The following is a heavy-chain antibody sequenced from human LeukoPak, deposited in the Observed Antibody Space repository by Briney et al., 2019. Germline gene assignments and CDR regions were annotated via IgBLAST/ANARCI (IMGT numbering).Heavy chain of an antibody. CDR1: GGSFSGYY. D-gene: IGHD6-19*01. CDR3: AGGFGDSSCLFFSEVGMDP. J-gene: IGHJ6*02. CDR2: INHSGST. Sequence: SETLSLTCAVYGGSFSGYYWSWIRQPPGKGLEWIGEINHSGSTNYNPSLKSRVTISVDTSKNQFSLKLSSVTAADTAVYYCAGGFGDSSCLFFSEVGMDPWGQGTTVTVSS. V-gene: IGHV4-34*01.